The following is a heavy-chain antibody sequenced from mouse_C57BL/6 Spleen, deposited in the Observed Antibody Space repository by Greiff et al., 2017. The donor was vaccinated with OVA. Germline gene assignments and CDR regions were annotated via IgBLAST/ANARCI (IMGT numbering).Heavy chain of an antibody. Sequence: EVQRVESGGGLVKPGGSLKLSCAASGFTFSDYGMHWVRQAPEKGLEWVAYFSSGSSPIYSAATVTGRFTISRDNAKNTLFLQMTSLRSEDTAMYYCAKVLNWEDAMDYWGQGTSVTVSA. D-gene: IGHD4-1*01. CDR2: FSSGSSPI. J-gene: IGHJ4*01. CDR1: GFTFSDYG. V-gene: IGHV5-17*01. CDR3: AKVLNWEDAMDY.